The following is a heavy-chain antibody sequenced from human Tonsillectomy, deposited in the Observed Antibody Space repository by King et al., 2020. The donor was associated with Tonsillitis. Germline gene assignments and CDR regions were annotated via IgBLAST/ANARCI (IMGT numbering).Heavy chain of an antibody. CDR1: GSISGSY. CDR3: ARLDYYGSGSYWYLDL. V-gene: IGHV4-59*08. D-gene: IGHD3-10*01. Sequence: VQLQESDPGLVKPSETLSLTCTVSGSISGSYWSWIRLPPGKGLELIGYIYYSGTTNYNPSLRRRVTISVDTSKNQISLKLSSMTAADTAVYYCARLDYYGSGSYWYLDLWGRGTLVTVSS. CDR2: IYYSGTT. J-gene: IGHJ2*01.